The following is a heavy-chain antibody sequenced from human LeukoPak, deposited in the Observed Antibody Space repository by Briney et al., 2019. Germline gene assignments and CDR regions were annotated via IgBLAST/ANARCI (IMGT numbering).Heavy chain of an antibody. J-gene: IGHJ6*04. CDR1: GFTFGSYA. CDR3: ARSNYGSLSAGKYGVDV. V-gene: IGHV3-30-3*01. D-gene: IGHD3-10*01. CDR2: ISYDGSNK. Sequence: GGSLRLSCAASGFTFGSYAMHWVRQAPGKGLEWVAVISYDGSNKYYRDSVKRRFTLPRDNSKHTLYLQLNSLRGEDTAVYYCARSNYGSLSAGKYGVDVWGEGTTVTVSP.